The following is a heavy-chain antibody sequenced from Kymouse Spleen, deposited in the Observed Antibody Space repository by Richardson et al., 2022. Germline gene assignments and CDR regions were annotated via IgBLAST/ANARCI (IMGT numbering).Heavy chain of an antibody. D-gene: IGHD6-13*01. J-gene: IGHJ4*02. Sequence: QVQLVESGGGVVQPGRSLRLSCAASGFTFSSYGMHWVRQAPGKGLEWVAVIWYDGSNKYYADSVKGRFTISRDNSKNTLYLQMNSLRAEDTAVYYCARDQAAGTSYFDYWGQGTLVTVSS. CDR3: ARDQAAGTSYFDY. V-gene: IGHV3-33*01. CDR2: IWYDGSNK. CDR1: GFTFSSYG.